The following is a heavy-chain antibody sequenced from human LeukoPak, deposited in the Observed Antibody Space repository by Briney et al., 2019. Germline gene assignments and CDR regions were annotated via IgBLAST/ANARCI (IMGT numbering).Heavy chain of an antibody. CDR3: AKDLRRIVGATKGMDV. CDR2: IRCDGSNK. Sequence: GGSLRLSCAASGFTFSSYGMHWVRQAPGKGLEWVAFIRCDGSNKYYADSVKGRFTISRDNSKNTLYLQMNSLRAEDTAVYYCAKDLRRIVGATKGMDVWGKGTTVTVSS. CDR1: GFTFSSYG. J-gene: IGHJ6*03. V-gene: IGHV3-30*02. D-gene: IGHD1-26*01.